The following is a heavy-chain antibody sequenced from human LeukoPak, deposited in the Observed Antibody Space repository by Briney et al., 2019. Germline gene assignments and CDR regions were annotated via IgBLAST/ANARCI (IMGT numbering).Heavy chain of an antibody. J-gene: IGHJ5*02. Sequence: PSETLSLTCTVSGGSISSSSYYWGWIRQPLGKGLEWIGSIYYSGSTYYNPSLKSRVTISVDTSKNQFSLKLSSVTAADTAVYYCARHVPIVVVVAATPGWFDPWGQGTLVTVSS. D-gene: IGHD2-15*01. V-gene: IGHV4-39*01. CDR3: ARHVPIVVVVAATPGWFDP. CDR1: GGSISSSSYY. CDR2: IYYSGST.